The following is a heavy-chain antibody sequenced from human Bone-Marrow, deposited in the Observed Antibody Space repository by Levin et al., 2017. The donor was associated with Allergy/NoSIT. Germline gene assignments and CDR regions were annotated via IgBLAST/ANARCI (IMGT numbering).Heavy chain of an antibody. CDR2: INHSGIT. J-gene: IGHJ4*02. CDR3: ARGRMTTFGGAIGIDY. Sequence: PSETLSLTCAVYGGSFSGYFWTWIRQPPGKGLEWIGEINHSGITNFNASLNSRVTVSVDTSKNQVSLRLRSVTAADTGVYFCARGRMTTFGGAIGIDYWGQGTQVTVS. V-gene: IGHV4-34*01. D-gene: IGHD3-16*02. CDR1: GGSFSGYF.